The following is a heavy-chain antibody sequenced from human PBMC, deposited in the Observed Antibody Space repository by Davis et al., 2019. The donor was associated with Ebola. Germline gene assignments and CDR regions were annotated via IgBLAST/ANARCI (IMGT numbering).Heavy chain of an antibody. CDR1: GFTFSSYW. D-gene: IGHD5-18*01. V-gene: IGHV3-74*01. CDR3: ARDVDTGAYMDV. J-gene: IGHJ6*03. CDR2: INSDGSST. Sequence: GQSLKISCAASGFTFSSYWMHWVRQAPGKGLVWVSRINSDGSSTSYADSVKGRFTISRDNAKNTLYLQMNSLRAEDTAVYYCARDVDTGAYMDVWGKGTTVTVSS.